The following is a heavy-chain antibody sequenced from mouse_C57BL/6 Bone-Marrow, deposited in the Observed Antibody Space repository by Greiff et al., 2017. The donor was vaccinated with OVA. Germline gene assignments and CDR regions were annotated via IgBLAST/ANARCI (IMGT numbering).Heavy chain of an antibody. CDR3: ASAVLAY. CDR1: GYTFTSYW. V-gene: IGHV1-50*01. J-gene: IGHJ3*01. Sequence: QVQLQQPGAELVKPGASVKLSCKASGYTFTSYWMQWVKQRPGQGLEWIGEIDPSDSYNNSNQKFKGKATLTVDTSSSTAYMQLSSLTSEDSAVYYCASAVLAYWGQGTLVTVSA. CDR2: IDPSDSYN.